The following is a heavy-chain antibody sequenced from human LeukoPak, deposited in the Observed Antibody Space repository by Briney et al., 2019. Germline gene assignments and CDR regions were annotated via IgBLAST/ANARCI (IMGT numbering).Heavy chain of an antibody. Sequence: ESGPALVKPTQTLTLTCTFSGFSLSTSGMCVSWIRQPPGKALEWLARIDWDDDKYYSTSLKTRLTISKDTSKNQVVLTMTNMDPVDTATYYCARMKAGITIFGVVTQYYFDYWGQGTLVTVSS. J-gene: IGHJ4*02. V-gene: IGHV2-70*11. CDR2: IDWDDDK. D-gene: IGHD3-3*01. CDR1: GFSLSTSGMC. CDR3: ARMKAGITIFGVVTQYYFDY.